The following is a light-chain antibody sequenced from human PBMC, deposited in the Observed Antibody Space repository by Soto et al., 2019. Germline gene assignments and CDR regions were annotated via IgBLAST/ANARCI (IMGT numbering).Light chain of an antibody. J-gene: IGLJ1*01. CDR1: TSNIGGNA. CDR3: SSYAGSNNPYV. V-gene: IGLV1-44*01. CDR2: SND. Sequence: QSVLTQPPSASGTPGQRVTIFCSGSTSNIGGNAVTWYQRLPGTAPKLLIYSNDQRPSGVPDRFSGSKSGNTASLTVSGLQAEDEADYYCSSYAGSNNPYVFGTGTKLTVL.